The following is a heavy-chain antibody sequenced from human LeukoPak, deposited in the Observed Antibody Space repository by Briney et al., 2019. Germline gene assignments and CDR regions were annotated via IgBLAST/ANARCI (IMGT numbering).Heavy chain of an antibody. Sequence: QPGGSLRLSFAASGXTFSSYTMNWVRQALGQGLEWVSTISDPHSGSQTHYADSVKGRFTISRDDSQNTVYLQMDSLRAEDTAVYYCTTRLQHHFDYWGQGTQVTVSS. CDR2: ISDPHSGSQT. V-gene: IGHV3-23*01. CDR3: TTRLQHHFDY. D-gene: IGHD2-15*01. CDR1: GXTFSSYT. J-gene: IGHJ4*02.